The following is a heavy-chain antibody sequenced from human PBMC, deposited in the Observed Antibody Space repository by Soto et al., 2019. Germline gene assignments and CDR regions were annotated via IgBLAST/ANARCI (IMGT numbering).Heavy chain of an antibody. J-gene: IGHJ6*02. CDR1: GGPFSGYY. CDR2: INHSGST. Sequence: PSETLSLTCAVYGGPFSGYYWSWIRQPPGKGLEWIGEINHSGSTNYNPSLKSRVTISVDTSKNQFSLKLSSVTAADTAVYYCARGRGRCSSTSCYSYYYYYGMDVWGQGTTVTVSS. D-gene: IGHD2-2*01. V-gene: IGHV4-34*01. CDR3: ARGRGRCSSTSCYSYYYYYGMDV.